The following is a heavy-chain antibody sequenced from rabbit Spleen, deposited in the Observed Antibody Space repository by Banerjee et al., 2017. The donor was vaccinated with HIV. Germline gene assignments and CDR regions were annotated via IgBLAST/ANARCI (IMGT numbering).Heavy chain of an antibody. J-gene: IGHJ4*01. CDR2: IDPLFGTT. Sequence: QLVESGGGLVQPGGSLKLSCKASGFDFTSYYMSWVRQAPGKGLEWIGYIDPLFGTTYYANWVNGRFTISSHNAQSTLYLQLNSLTAADTATYFCARGAGVGLSGYAGYFTLWGQGTLVTVS. CDR3: ARGAGVGLSGYAGYFTL. V-gene: IGHV1S7*01. D-gene: IGHD1-1*01. CDR1: GFDFTSYY.